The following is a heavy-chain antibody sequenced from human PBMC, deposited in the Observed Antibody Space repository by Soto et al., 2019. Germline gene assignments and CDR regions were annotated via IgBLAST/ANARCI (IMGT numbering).Heavy chain of an antibody. CDR3: ARDYIVVVVAGRGFDY. V-gene: IGHV1-18*01. Sequence: ASVKVSCKASGYTFTSYGISWVRQAPGQGLEWMGWISAYNGNTNYAQKLQGRVTMTTDTSTSTAYMELRSLRSDDTAVYYCARDYIVVVVAGRGFDYWGQGTLVTVSS. CDR1: GYTFTSYG. CDR2: ISAYNGNT. J-gene: IGHJ4*02. D-gene: IGHD2-15*01.